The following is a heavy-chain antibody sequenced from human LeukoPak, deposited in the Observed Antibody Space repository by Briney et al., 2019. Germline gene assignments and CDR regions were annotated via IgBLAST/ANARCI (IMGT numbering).Heavy chain of an antibody. CDR3: ARDERSYDGSGRLIAEYFQH. Sequence: GGSLRLSCAASGFTVSDTYMSWVRQAPGKGLEWVSFIYSAGSTYYADSVKGRFTISRDNSKNTLYLQMNSLRAEDTAVYYCARDERSYDGSGRLIAEYFQHWGQGTLVTVSS. CDR1: GFTVSDTY. CDR2: IYSAGST. D-gene: IGHD3-22*01. J-gene: IGHJ1*01. V-gene: IGHV3-53*01.